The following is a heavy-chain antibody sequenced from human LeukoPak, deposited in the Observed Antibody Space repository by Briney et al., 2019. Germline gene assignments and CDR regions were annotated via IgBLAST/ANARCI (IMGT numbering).Heavy chain of an antibody. J-gene: IGHJ4*02. V-gene: IGHV4-34*01. CDR1: GGSSSGYY. D-gene: IGHD2-2*01. Sequence: SETLSLTCAVYGGSSSGYYWSWIRQPPGKGLEWIGEINHSGSTNYNPSLKSRVTISVDTSKNQFSLKLSSVTAADTAVYHCARGVPTRYWGQGTLVTVSS. CDR2: INHSGST. CDR3: ARGVPTRY.